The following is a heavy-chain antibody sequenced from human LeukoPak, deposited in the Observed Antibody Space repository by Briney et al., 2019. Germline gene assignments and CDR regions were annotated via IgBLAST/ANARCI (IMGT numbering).Heavy chain of an antibody. CDR2: INWNGGST. D-gene: IGHD2-15*01. Sequence: GGSLRLSCAASGFTFDDYGMSWVRQAPGKGLEWVSGINWNGGSTGYADSVKGRFTISRDNAKNSLYLQMNSLRAEDTALYYCARGHCSGGSCYFDYWGQGTLVTVSS. CDR1: GFTFDDYG. J-gene: IGHJ4*02. V-gene: IGHV3-20*04. CDR3: ARGHCSGGSCYFDY.